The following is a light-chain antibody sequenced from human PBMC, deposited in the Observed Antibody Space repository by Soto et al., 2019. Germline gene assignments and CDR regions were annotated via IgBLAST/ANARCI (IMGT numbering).Light chain of an antibody. V-gene: IGKV3-15*01. Sequence: VVMRQSPATLSVSPGERAVLSCRASQSAGNFLAWYQQKPGQAPRLLIYAASTRATGIPARFSGSGSGTEFTLTISSLQSEDFAVYYCQQYYNWPTFGQGTRLEI. CDR2: AAS. CDR1: QSAGNF. J-gene: IGKJ5*01. CDR3: QQYYNWPT.